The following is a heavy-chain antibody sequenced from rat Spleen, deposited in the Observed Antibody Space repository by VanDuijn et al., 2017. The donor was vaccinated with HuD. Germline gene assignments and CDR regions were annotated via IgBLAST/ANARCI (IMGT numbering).Heavy chain of an antibody. D-gene: IGHD3-1*01. V-gene: IGHV5-27*01. CDR1: GFTYSNYV. Sequence: EVQLVESGGGLVQPGRSLKLSCAASGFTYSNYVMAWVRQAPTKGLEWVASISTGGGNTYYRDSVKGRFTISRDNAKSTLDLQMDSLRSEDTATYYCTTEADAPFAYWGQGTLVTVSS. CDR3: TTEADAPFAY. CDR2: ISTGGGNT. J-gene: IGHJ3*01.